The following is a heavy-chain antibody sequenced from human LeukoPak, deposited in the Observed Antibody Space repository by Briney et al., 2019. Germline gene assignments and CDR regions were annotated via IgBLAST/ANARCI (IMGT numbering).Heavy chain of an antibody. CDR1: RFTFSNYA. CDR3: GRGRPRGYSGYVIDY. D-gene: IGHD5-12*01. J-gene: IGHJ4*02. V-gene: IGHV3-23*01. Sequence: GGSLRLSCAASRFTFSNYAMSWVRQAPGKGLEWVSVIGGTADSAFYADSVKGRFTISRDNAKNTLYLQMNSLRAEDTAAFYCGRGRPRGYSGYVIDYWGQGTPITVSS. CDR2: IGGTADSA.